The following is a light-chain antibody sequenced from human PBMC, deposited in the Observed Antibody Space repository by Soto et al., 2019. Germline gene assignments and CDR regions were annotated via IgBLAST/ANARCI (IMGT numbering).Light chain of an antibody. Sequence: EIVLTQSPGTLSLSPGEGATLSCRASQIVSNNYLAWYQQKPGQAPRLLIYGASTRAAGVPARFSGSGSETEFTLTISSLQSEDFAVYYCQQYDKWPTNPFGGGTKVDIK. CDR3: QQYDKWPTNP. J-gene: IGKJ4*01. CDR1: QIVSNNY. V-gene: IGKV3-15*01. CDR2: GAS.